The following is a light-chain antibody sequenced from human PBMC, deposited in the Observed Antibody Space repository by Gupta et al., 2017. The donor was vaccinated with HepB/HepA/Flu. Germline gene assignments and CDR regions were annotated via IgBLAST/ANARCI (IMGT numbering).Light chain of an antibody. CDR3: SLWDDSRQVV. CDR2: LTN. CDR1: SSNIGTHT. J-gene: IGLJ2*01. Sequence: QSVLSHPPSASGTPGQRVTISCFGSSSNIGTHTVNWYQQLPGSAPKLLIYLTNQRPSGGSDRFSGSKSGTSASLAISRVQSEDEATYFGSLWDDSRQVVFGGGTKLTVL. V-gene: IGLV1-44*01.